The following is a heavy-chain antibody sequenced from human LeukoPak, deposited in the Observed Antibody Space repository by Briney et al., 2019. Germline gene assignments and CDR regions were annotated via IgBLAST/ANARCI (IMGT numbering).Heavy chain of an antibody. CDR3: ARTLGVLDYYYMDV. CDR2: VYHTGSA. V-gene: IGHV4-39*07. J-gene: IGHJ6*03. CDR1: GGSLTSEY. D-gene: IGHD3-16*01. Sequence: SETLSLTCTVSGGSLTSEYWGWLRQTPEKGLEWIGSVYHTGSAYKNPSIESRVAFSVDTSKNQFSLQVMSVTAADTAVYYCARTLGVLDYYYMDVWGRGTAVTVSS.